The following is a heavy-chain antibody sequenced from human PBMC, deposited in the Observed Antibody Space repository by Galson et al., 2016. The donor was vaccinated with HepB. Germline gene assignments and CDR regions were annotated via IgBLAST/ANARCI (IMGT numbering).Heavy chain of an antibody. CDR3: ARGPYSSNFYVGDH. CDR2: INIGGDST. D-gene: IGHD6-13*01. V-gene: IGHV3-23*01. Sequence: SLRLSCAASGFTFSNYAMSWVRQAPGKGLEWVSSINIGGDSTYYADSVKGRFTISRDNAKNTMYLQMKSLSAEDTAVYYCARGPYSSNFYVGDHWGQGTLVTVSS. CDR1: GFTFSNYA. J-gene: IGHJ4*02.